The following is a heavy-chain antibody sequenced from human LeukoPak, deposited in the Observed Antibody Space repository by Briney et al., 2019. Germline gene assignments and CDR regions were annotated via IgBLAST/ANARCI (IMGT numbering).Heavy chain of an antibody. CDR2: IFHSGST. V-gene: IGHV4-30-2*01. CDR1: GGSISSGDHS. J-gene: IGHJ4*02. CDR3: ARGGRSRGSYSHN. Sequence: PSETLSLTCNVSGGSISSGDHSWTCIRQPPGKGLECIGYIFHSGSTYYSPSFRGRVTISIDRSTSQFSLKVTSVTAADTAMYYCARGGRSRGSYSHNWGQGTLVTVSS. D-gene: IGHD1-26*01.